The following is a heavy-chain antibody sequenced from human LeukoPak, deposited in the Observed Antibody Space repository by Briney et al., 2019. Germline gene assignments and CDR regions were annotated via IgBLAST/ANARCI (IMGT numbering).Heavy chain of an antibody. J-gene: IGHJ4*02. CDR1: GFTFSNYW. CDR3: TQNLVAAAGDH. V-gene: IGHV3-7*01. CDR2: IKPDGSVG. D-gene: IGHD6-13*01. Sequence: GGSLRLSCAASGFTFSNYWMTWVRQAPGKGREWVANIKPDGSVGYYVDSVRGRFIISRDNAGNSLYLQMNSLRVEDTAVYYCTQNLVAAAGDHWGQGTLLIVSS.